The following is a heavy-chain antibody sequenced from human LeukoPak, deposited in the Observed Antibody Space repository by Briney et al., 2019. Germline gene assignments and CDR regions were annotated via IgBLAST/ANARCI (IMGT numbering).Heavy chain of an antibody. Sequence: PGGSLRVSCEASGFTFTKFAMSGVRQAPGKGPEWVSGIGSSGATIFYADSVKGRFTISRDNSKNTVYLEMNNLRAEDTAIYYCAKISVGPLSRPTHVSLYYGMDVWGQGTTVTVSS. CDR2: IGSSGATI. J-gene: IGHJ6*02. V-gene: IGHV3-23*01. CDR1: GFTFTKFA. D-gene: IGHD3-10*01. CDR3: AKISVGPLSRPTHVSLYYGMDV.